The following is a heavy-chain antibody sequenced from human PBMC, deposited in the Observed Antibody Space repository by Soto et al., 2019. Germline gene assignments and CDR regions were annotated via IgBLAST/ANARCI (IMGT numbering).Heavy chain of an antibody. CDR3: ARDLRSETGGSSWYGNYYYYGMDV. D-gene: IGHD6-13*01. V-gene: IGHV4-4*02. J-gene: IGHJ6*02. CDR1: GGSISSSNW. Sequence: PSETLSLTCAVSGGSISSSNWWSWVRQPPGKGLEWIGEIYHSGSTNYNPSLKSRVTISVDKSKNQFSLKLSSVTAADTAVYYCARDLRSETGGSSWYGNYYYYGMDVWGQGTTVTVSS. CDR2: IYHSGST.